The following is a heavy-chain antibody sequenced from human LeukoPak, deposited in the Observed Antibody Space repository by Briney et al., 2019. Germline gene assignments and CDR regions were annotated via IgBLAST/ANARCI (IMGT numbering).Heavy chain of an antibody. V-gene: IGHV4-39*07. J-gene: IGHJ4*02. CDR3: ARLYGNYQNYFDY. CDR2: MYYRGNT. CDR1: GGSISTITYY. D-gene: IGHD1-7*01. Sequence: SETLSLTCTVSGGSISTITYYWGWIRQPPVKGLEWVGHMYYRGNTFYNPSLKSRVTISVDTSKNQFSLKLRSVTAADTAVYYCARLYGNYQNYFDYWGQGTLVTVSS.